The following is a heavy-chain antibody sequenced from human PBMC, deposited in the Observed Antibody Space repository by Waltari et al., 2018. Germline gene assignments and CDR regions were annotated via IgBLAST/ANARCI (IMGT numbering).Heavy chain of an antibody. CDR1: GYTFTSYY. D-gene: IGHD2-21*01. V-gene: IGHV1-46*01. Sequence: QVQLVQSGAEVKKPGASVKVSCKASGYTFTSYYMHWVRQAPGQGLEWMGIINPSGGSTSYAQKFQGRVTMTRDTSTSTVYMELSSLRSEDTAVYYCARESYCGGDCSNFDYWGQGTLVTVSS. CDR3: ARESYCGGDCSNFDY. CDR2: INPSGGST. J-gene: IGHJ4*02.